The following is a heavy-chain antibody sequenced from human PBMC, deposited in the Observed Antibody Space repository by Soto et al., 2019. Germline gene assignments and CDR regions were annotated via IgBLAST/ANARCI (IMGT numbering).Heavy chain of an antibody. D-gene: IGHD2-15*01. V-gene: IGHV4-59*01. CDR3: ARDSGDCSGGSCYPGAFDI. CDR1: GGSISSYY. Sequence: SETLSLTCTVSGGSISSYYWNWIRQPPGKGLEWIGYIYYSGSTNYNPSLKSRVTISVDTSKNQFSLKLSSVTAADTAVYYCARDSGDCSGGSCYPGAFDIWGQGTMVTVSS. CDR2: IYYSGST. J-gene: IGHJ3*02.